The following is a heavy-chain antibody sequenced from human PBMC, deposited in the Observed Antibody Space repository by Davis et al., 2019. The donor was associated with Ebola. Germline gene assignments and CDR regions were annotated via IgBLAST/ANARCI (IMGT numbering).Heavy chain of an antibody. CDR2: IKSDGTIT. Sequence: GESLKISCAASGFTFSNFWMHWVRQAPGKGLVWVSRIKSDGTITTYADSVKGRFTISRDNAKNKLYLQMNSLRAEDTAVYYCARDVYHMDVWGQGTTVTVSS. J-gene: IGHJ6*02. CDR1: GFTFSNFW. V-gene: IGHV3-74*01. D-gene: IGHD5/OR15-5a*01. CDR3: ARDVYHMDV.